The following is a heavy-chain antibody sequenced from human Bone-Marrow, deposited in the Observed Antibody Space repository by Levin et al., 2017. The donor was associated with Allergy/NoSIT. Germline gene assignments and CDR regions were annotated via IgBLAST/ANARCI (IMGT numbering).Heavy chain of an antibody. V-gene: IGHV4-30-4*01. CDR1: GGSISSDDYY. D-gene: IGHD6-6*01. CDR2: INYSGST. J-gene: IGHJ4*02. Sequence: NSSETLSLTCTVSGGSISSDDYYWSWIRQPPGKGLEWVGYINYSGSTQYNPSLESRVTMSLDTSKNQFSVSLTSVTAADTAVYFCARFRYSSSSGDYWGQGTLVTVSS. CDR3: ARFRYSSSSGDY.